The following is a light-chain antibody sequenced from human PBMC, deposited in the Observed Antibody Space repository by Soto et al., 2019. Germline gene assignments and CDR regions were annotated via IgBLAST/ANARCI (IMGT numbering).Light chain of an antibody. V-gene: IGKV1-27*01. J-gene: IGKJ3*01. CDR1: QDIRNF. CDR2: AAS. CDR3: QKYSSVPV. Sequence: DIQMTQSPTSLSASVGDRVTITCRASQDIRNFVAWYQQKPGKAPKLLIYAASTLQSGVPSLFSGSGSGTDFTLPINSLQLEDVATYSCQKYSSVPVFGPGTKVEIK.